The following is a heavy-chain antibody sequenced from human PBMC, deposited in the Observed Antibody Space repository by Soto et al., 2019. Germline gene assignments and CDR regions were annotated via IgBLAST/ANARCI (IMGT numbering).Heavy chain of an antibody. D-gene: IGHD5-12*01. CDR2: IGGRGNSA. CDR3: VREGRGSFDF. J-gene: IGHJ3*01. Sequence: GGSLRLSCAASLFIFTNYAMNWVRQAPGKGLEWVSVIGGRGNSAYYADSVQGRFTISRDNSKNTLSLQMSSLTADDTAIYYCVREGRGSFDFWGRGTMVTVSS. V-gene: IGHV3-23*01. CDR1: LFIFTNYA.